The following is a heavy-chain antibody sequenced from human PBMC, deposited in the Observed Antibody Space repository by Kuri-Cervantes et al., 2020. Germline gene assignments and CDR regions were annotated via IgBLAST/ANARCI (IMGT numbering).Heavy chain of an antibody. CDR1: GFTFSYYG. V-gene: IGHV3-33*05. CDR3: ARDTSCRGYICYPRFDP. D-gene: IGHD2-15*01. J-gene: IGHJ5*02. CDR2: LSYDGNYK. Sequence: LSLTCAASGFTFSYYGMHWVRQAPGKGLEWVAGLSYDGNYKYYADSVKGRFTISRDNSKETLYLQMDSLRAEDTAVYYCARDTSCRGYICYPRFDPWGQGTLVTVSS.